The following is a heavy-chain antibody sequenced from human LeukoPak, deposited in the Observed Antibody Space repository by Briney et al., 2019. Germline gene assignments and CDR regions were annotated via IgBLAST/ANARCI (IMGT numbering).Heavy chain of an antibody. CDR3: VVVFDY. J-gene: IGHJ4*02. CDR1: GFTFSSYA. V-gene: IGHV3-48*03. D-gene: IGHD3-22*01. Sequence: PGGSLRLSCAASGFTFSSYAMNWVRQATGKGLEWVAYISNSGSTINYADSVKGRFTISRDNAKKSLYLQMNSLRAEDTAVYYCVVVFDYWGQGTLVTVSS. CDR2: ISNSGSTI.